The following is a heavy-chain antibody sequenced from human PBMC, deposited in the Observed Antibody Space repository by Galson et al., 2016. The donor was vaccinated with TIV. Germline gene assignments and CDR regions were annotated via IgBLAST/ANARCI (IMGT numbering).Heavy chain of an antibody. V-gene: IGHV3-7*01. CDR2: ISENGGDN. D-gene: IGHD1-14*01. CDR3: ARDITGGTTDLAC. CDR1: GFAFSNYW. J-gene: IGHJ4*02. Sequence: SLRLSCAASGFAFSNYWMSWVRQAPGKGLEWVANISENGGDNSYVDSVWGRFTISRDNAKNSLFLQTNSLRGEDTAVYYCARDITGGTTDLACRGQGRLVTVSS.